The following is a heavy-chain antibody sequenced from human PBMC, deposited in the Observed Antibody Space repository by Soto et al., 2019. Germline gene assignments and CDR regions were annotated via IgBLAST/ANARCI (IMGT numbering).Heavy chain of an antibody. CDR3: AKDKGIVGATPQY. D-gene: IGHD1-26*01. CDR2: ISYDGSNK. Sequence: QVQLVESGGGVVQPGRSLRLSCAASGFTFSSYGMHWVRQAPGKGLEWVAVISYDGSNKYYADSVKGRFTISRDNSKNTLYLQMNSLRAEDAAVYYCAKDKGIVGATPQYWGQGTVVTVSS. CDR1: GFTFSSYG. J-gene: IGHJ4*02. V-gene: IGHV3-30*18.